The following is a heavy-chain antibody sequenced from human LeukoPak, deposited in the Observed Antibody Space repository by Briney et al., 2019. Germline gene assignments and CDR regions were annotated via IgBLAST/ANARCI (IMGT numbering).Heavy chain of an antibody. CDR2: IYPGDSDT. D-gene: IGHD3-9*01. Sequence: GESLKISCKGSGYSFTSYWIGWVRQMPGKGLEWMGIIYPGDSDTRYSPSFQGQVTISADKSISTAYLQWSSLKASDTAMYYCARAGYDILTGYPVPRYYYYYMDVWGKGTTVTISS. CDR3: ARAGYDILTGYPVPRYYYYYMDV. V-gene: IGHV5-51*01. J-gene: IGHJ6*03. CDR1: GYSFTSYW.